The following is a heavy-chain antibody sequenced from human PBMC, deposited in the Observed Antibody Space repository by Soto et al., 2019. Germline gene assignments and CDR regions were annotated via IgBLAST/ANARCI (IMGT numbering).Heavy chain of an antibody. CDR1: GYTFTGYY. D-gene: IGHD2-21*02. CDR2: INPNSGGT. Sequence: ASVKVSSKASGYTFTGYYMHWVRQAPGQGLEWMGWINPNSGGTNYAQKFQGWVTMTRDTSISTAYMELSRLRSDDTAVYYCARDGICGGDCYSSDACDIWGQGTMVTVS. J-gene: IGHJ3*02. CDR3: ARDGICGGDCYSSDACDI. V-gene: IGHV1-2*04.